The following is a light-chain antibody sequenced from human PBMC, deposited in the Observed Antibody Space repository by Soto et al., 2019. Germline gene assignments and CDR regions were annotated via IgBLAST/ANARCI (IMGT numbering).Light chain of an antibody. V-gene: IGKV3-20*01. CDR2: GTS. CDR1: QSMSNRY. J-gene: IGKJ2*01. CDR3: QQYTNSPPMST. Sequence: DIVLSQSPGTLSLSPGARATLSCRASQSMSNRYLAWYHQKPGQAPRLLIYGTSNRASGIPDRFSGSGSGTDFTLTISRLEPEDFALYYCQQYTNSPPMSTFGQGTRLEI.